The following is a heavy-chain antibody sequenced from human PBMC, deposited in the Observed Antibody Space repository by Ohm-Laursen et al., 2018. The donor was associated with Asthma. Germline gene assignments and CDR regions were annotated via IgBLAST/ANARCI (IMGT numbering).Heavy chain of an antibody. CDR2: ISRSSSFT. Sequence: SLRLSCSASGFTLSDYYMIWIRLAPGKGLEWVSIISRSSSFTNYADSVKGRFTISRDNAKNSLYLQVNSLRAEDTAVYFCARVVLEAAIIDYWSQGTLVTVSS. CDR3: ARVVLEAAIIDY. D-gene: IGHD2-15*01. J-gene: IGHJ4*02. CDR1: GFTLSDYY. V-gene: IGHV3-11*06.